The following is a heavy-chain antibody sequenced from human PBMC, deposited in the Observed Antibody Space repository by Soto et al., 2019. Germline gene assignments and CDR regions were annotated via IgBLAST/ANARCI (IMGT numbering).Heavy chain of an antibody. D-gene: IGHD3-10*01. CDR1: GGSCSGYY. J-gene: IGHJ5*02. V-gene: IGHV4-31*11. CDR2: IYYSGST. CDR3: ARSVTP. Sequence: PSETLSLTCAVYGGSCSGYYWSWIRQHPGKGLEWIGYIYYSGSTYYNPSLKSRVTISVDTSKNQFSLKLSSVTAADTAVYYCARSVTPWGQGTLVTVSS.